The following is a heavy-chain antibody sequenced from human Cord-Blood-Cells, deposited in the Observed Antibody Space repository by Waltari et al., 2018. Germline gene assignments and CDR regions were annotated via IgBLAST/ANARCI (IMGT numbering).Heavy chain of an antibody. D-gene: IGHD3-10*01. CDR3: AKNAGFRELDAFDI. CDR2: ISYYGSNK. J-gene: IGHJ3*02. Sequence: RTLRLSCAASGFTFSCYGLHRVRPAPGKGLEWVAIISYYGSNKYYADSVKGRFTISRDNSKNTLYLQMNSLRDEDTAVYYCAKNAGFRELDAFDIWGQGTMVTVSS. CDR1: GFTFSCYG. V-gene: IGHV3-30*18.